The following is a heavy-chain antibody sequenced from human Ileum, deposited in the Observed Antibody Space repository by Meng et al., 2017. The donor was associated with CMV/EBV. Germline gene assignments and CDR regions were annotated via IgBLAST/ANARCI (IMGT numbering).Heavy chain of an antibody. J-gene: IGHJ4*02. CDR3: ARGKAVGTGH. V-gene: IGHV4-61*02. CDR2: IHTSGST. Sequence: HVQLHESGPRLVKPSPTLSLSCTVSGGSIISGSHYWSWIRQSAGKGLEWIGRIHTSGSTNYNPSLESRVTISIDTSRNQFSLKLTSVTAADTAVYFCARGKAVGTGHWGQGTLVTVSS. D-gene: IGHD6-13*01. CDR1: GGSIISGSHY.